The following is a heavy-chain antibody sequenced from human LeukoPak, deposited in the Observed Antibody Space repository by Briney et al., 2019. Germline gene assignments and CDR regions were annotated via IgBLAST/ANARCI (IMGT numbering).Heavy chain of an antibody. Sequence: ASVKVSCKASGYTFTTYDINWVRQATGQGLEWMGFMNPNSGNTVYAQKFQGRVTMTRDTSISTAYMELSRLRSDDTAVYYCARAASESGSYYYYYMDVWGKGTTVTVSS. D-gene: IGHD1-14*01. CDR1: GYTFTTYD. CDR3: ARAASESGSYYYYYMDV. V-gene: IGHV1-8*01. CDR2: MNPNSGNT. J-gene: IGHJ6*03.